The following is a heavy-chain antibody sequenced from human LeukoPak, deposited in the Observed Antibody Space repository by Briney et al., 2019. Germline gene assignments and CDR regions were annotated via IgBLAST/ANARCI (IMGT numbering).Heavy chain of an antibody. J-gene: IGHJ4*02. CDR2: ISSSDSTI. D-gene: IGHD3-22*01. Sequence: GGSLRLSCAASRFTFSSYEMNWVRQAPGKGLEWVSYISSSDSTIYYADSVKGRFTISRDNAKNSLYLQMNSLRPEDTAVYYCARDAGGYYPDYWGQGTLVTVSS. V-gene: IGHV3-48*03. CDR3: ARDAGGYYPDY. CDR1: RFTFSSYE.